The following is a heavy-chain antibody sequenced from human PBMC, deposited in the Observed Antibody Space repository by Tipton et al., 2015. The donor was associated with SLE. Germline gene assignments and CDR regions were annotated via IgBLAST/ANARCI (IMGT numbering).Heavy chain of an antibody. CDR2: IYYSGST. D-gene: IGHD1-26*01. J-gene: IGHJ4*02. Sequence: TLSLTCTVSGGSISSYYWSWTRQPPGKGLEWIGYIYYSGSTNYNPSLKSRVTISVDTSKNQFSLKLTSVTAADTAVYYCARQDSGNYYPFDYWGQGTLVTVSS. V-gene: IGHV4-59*08. CDR3: ARQDSGNYYPFDY. CDR1: GGSISSYY.